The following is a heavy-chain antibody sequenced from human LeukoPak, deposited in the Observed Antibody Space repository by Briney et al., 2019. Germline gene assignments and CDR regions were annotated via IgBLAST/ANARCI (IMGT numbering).Heavy chain of an antibody. J-gene: IGHJ4*02. Sequence: GGSLRLSCAASGFTFSHHGMNWVRQAPGKGLEWVSGVGPSGARTYYADSVKGRFTVSRDNSKNTLYLQMNSLRAEDTALYFCAQWSRYFDYWGQGTLVTVSS. CDR1: GFTFSHHG. D-gene: IGHD1-26*01. CDR2: VGPSGART. V-gene: IGHV3-23*01. CDR3: AQWSRYFDY.